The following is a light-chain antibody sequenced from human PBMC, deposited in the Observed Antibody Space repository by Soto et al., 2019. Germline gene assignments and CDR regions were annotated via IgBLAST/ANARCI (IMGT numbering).Light chain of an antibody. V-gene: IGKV3-20*01. CDR2: GAS. Sequence: EIVLTQSPGTLSLSPGERATLSCRASQSVSSSYLAWYQQKPGQAPRLLIYGASSRATGLPDRFSGSGSGKDFAVTISRLEPEDFAVYYCHQYGSSPETFGQGTKVDI. CDR3: HQYGSSPET. CDR1: QSVSSSY. J-gene: IGKJ1*01.